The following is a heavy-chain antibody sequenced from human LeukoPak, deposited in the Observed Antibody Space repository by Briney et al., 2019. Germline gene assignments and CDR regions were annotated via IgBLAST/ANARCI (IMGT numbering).Heavy chain of an antibody. CDR3: ARAHIVVVPAASDY. CDR2: INPNSGGT. Sequence: ASVKVSCKASGYTFTGYYMHWVRQAPGQGLEWMGWINPNSGGTNYAQTFQGRVTMTRDTSISTAYMELSRLRSDDTAVYYCARAHIVVVPAASDYWGQGTLVTVSS. D-gene: IGHD2-2*01. CDR1: GYTFTGYY. J-gene: IGHJ4*02. V-gene: IGHV1-2*02.